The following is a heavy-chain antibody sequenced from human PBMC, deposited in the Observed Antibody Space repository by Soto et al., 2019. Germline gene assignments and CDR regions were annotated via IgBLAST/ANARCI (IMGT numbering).Heavy chain of an antibody. CDR3: ARSLGWYAIDY. CDR2: VSPIWSV. V-gene: IGHV4-4*02. CDR1: GVSIGSNYY. D-gene: IGHD6-19*01. J-gene: IGHJ4*02. Sequence: QVLLQESGPGLVQPSGTLSLSCVVSGVSIGSNYYWGWVRQPPGKGREWLGDVSPIWSVNYNPSLKSRVTISMDKSQNQFSLKLNSVTAADMAIYYCARSLGWYAIDYWGQGTLVIVSS.